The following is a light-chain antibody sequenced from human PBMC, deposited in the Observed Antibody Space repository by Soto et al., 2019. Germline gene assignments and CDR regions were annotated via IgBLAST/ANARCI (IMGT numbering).Light chain of an antibody. V-gene: IGKV3-20*01. CDR2: GAS. Sequence: EIVLTQSPGTLSLSPGERATLSCRASQSVSSSYVAWYQQKPGQAPRRLIYGASSRATGIPDRFSGSGSGTDFTLTISRLEPEEFAVYYCQQYGSSPPYTFGQGTKLEIK. CDR3: QQYGSSPPYT. CDR1: QSVSSSY. J-gene: IGKJ2*01.